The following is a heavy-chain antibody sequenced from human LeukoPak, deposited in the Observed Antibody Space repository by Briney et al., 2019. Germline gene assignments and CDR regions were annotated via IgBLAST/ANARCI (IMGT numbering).Heavy chain of an antibody. V-gene: IGHV3-48*02. CDR3: ARDHRSGSGSGTQANDY. D-gene: IGHD3-10*01. CDR2: ISSSSKTI. CDR1: GFTFSSYA. Sequence: GGSLRLSCAASGFTFSSYAMSWVRQAPGKGLEWVSYISSSSKTIYYADSVKGRFTISRDNAKKSLDLQMNSLRDEDTAVYYCARDHRSGSGSGTQANDYWGQGTLVTVSS. J-gene: IGHJ4*02.